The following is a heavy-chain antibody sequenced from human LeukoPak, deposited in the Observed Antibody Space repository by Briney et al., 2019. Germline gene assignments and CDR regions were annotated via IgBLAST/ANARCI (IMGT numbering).Heavy chain of an antibody. V-gene: IGHV3-33*01. D-gene: IGHD6-13*01. CDR2: IWYDGSNK. CDR3: AREGGAAAGRHFDY. Sequence: GGFLRLSCAASGFTFSSYGMHWVRQAPGKGLEWVAVIWYDGSNKYYADSVKGRFTISRDNSKNTLYLQMNSLRVEDTAVYYCAREGGAAAGRHFDYWGQGTLVTVSS. J-gene: IGHJ4*02. CDR1: GFTFSSYG.